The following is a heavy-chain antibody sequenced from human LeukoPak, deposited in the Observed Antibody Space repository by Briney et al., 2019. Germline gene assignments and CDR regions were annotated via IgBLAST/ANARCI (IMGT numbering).Heavy chain of an antibody. CDR2: ITGLSGST. Sequence: GGSLRLSCAASGFTFRDYAMSWVRQAPGEGLEWVSSITGLSGSTFYADSVKGRFTFSRDNSKNMLYLHMNSLRIAVTAVYYCAKDSGYHYMDSGGQGTLVIVSS. J-gene: IGHJ4*02. CDR3: AKDSGYHYMDS. D-gene: IGHD5-12*01. CDR1: GFTFRDYA. V-gene: IGHV3-23*01.